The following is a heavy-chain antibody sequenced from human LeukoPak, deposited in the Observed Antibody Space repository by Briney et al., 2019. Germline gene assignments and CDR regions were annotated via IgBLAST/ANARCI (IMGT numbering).Heavy chain of an antibody. CDR2: IKQDGSEK. CDR1: GFTFSSYW. D-gene: IGHD3-10*01. V-gene: IGHV3-7*03. Sequence: GGSLRLSCAASGFTFSSYWMTWVRQAPGKGLEWVANIKQDGSEKNYVDSVKGRFTISRDNAKNSLYLQLNSLRAEDTAVYYCAKDHRTYGSGSYTFDYWGQGTLVTVSS. J-gene: IGHJ4*02. CDR3: AKDHRTYGSGSYTFDY.